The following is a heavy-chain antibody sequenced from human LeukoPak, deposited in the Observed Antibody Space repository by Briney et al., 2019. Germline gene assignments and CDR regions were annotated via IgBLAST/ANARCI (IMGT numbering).Heavy chain of an antibody. CDR1: GFTFSNYW. CDR2: ISGSGGST. J-gene: IGHJ6*04. CDR3: AKEPHGYNGMDV. Sequence: GGSLRLSCAASGFTFSNYWMTWVRQAPGKGLEWVSAISGSGGSTYYADSVKGRFTISRDNSKNTLYLQMNSLRAEDTAVYYCAKEPHGYNGMDVWGKGTTVTVSS. V-gene: IGHV3-23*01. D-gene: IGHD3-22*01.